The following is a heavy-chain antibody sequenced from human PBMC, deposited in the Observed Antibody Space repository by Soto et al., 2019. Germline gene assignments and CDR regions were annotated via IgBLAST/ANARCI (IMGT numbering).Heavy chain of an antibody. D-gene: IGHD6-19*01. CDR2: ISAYNGNT. CDR3: ARGGSQYSSGWHVXDY. J-gene: IGHJ4*02. CDR1: GYTFTSYG. V-gene: IGHV1-18*01. Sequence: QVQLVQSGAEVKKPGTSVKVSCKASGYTFTSYGVSWVRQAPGHGLEWVGWISAYNGNTKNAQKLQGRVTMSTDTSTSTAYMELRSLTSDDTXXXXXARGGSQYSSGWHVXDYWGQGT.